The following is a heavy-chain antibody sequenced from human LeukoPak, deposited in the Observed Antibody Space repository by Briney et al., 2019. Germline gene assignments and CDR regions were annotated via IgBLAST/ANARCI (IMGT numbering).Heavy chain of an antibody. V-gene: IGHV4-39*01. D-gene: IGHD3-10*01. CDR1: GGSISSSSYY. CDR2: IYYSGST. Sequence: SETLSLTCTVSGGSISSSSYYWRWLRQPPGKGLEWIGSIYYSGSTYYNPSLKSRVTISVDTSKNQFSLKLSSVTAADTAVYYCARLQMGYWGSGSYYRPPGYDYWGQGTLVTVSS. J-gene: IGHJ4*02. CDR3: ARLQMGYWGSGSYYRPPGYDY.